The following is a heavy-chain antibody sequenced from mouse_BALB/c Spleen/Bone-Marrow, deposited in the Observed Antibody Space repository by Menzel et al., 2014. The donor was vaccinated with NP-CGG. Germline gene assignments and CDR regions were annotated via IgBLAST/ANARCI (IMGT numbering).Heavy chain of an antibody. CDR1: GFIFSSYA. CDR3: ARPHYYGSSWFAY. V-gene: IGHV5-9-3*01. Sequence: EVNVVDSGGGLVKPGGSLKLSCAASGFIFSSYAMSWVRQTPEKRLEWVATISSGGSYTYYPDSVKGRFTISRDNAKNTLYPQMSSLRSEDTAMYYCARPHYYGSSWFAYWGQGTLVTVSA. J-gene: IGHJ3*01. D-gene: IGHD1-1*01. CDR2: ISSGGSYT.